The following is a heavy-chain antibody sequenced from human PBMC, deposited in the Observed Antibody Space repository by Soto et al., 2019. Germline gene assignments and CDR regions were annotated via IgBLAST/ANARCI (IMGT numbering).Heavy chain of an antibody. J-gene: IGHJ6*02. D-gene: IGHD3-9*01. V-gene: IGHV4-61*01. CDR2: IYYSGST. CDR1: GGSVSSGSYY. CDR3: ARELNYYIFTTYGIDV. Sequence: SETLSLTCTVSGGSVSSGSYYWSWIRQPPGKGLEWIGYIYYSGSTNYNPSLKSRVTISVDTSKNQFSLKLSSVTAADTAVYYCARELNYYIFTTYGIDVPAQGTTVTVSS.